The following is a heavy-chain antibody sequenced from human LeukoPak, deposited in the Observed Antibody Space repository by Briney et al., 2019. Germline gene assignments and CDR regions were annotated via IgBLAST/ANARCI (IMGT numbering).Heavy chain of an antibody. CDR1: GGSTSSYY. J-gene: IGHJ5*02. D-gene: IGHD4-17*01. CDR3: ARDVYGDSWFDP. CDR2: IYYSGST. Sequence: SETLSLTCTVSGGSTSSYYWSWIRQPPGKGLEWIGYIYYSGSTNYNPSLKSRVTISVDTSKNQFSLKLSSVTAADTAVYYCARDVYGDSWFDPWGQGTLVTVSS. V-gene: IGHV4-59*12.